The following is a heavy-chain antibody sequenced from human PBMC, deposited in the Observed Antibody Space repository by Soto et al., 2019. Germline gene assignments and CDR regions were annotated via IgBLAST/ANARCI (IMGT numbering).Heavy chain of an antibody. V-gene: IGHV4-59*01. J-gene: IGHJ5*02. CDR3: ASSGIVVREVNTWFDP. D-gene: IGHD3-22*01. Sequence: SETLSLTCTVSAGSITTSYWSWIRQPLGKALEWIGYISYRGSTNYNPSLKSRLTISIDTSKSQISLKLTSMTTADTAVYYCASSGIVVREVNTWFDPWGQGTLVTVSS. CDR2: ISYRGST. CDR1: AGSITTSY.